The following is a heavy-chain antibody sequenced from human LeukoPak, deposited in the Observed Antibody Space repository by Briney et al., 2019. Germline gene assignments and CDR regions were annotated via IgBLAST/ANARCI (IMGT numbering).Heavy chain of an antibody. CDR2: IWYDGSNK. D-gene: IGHD3-10*01. J-gene: IGHJ4*02. CDR1: GFTFSGYV. V-gene: IGHV3-33*01. CDR3: ARAGYYDSGSYPYYFDN. Sequence: GGSLRLSCAVSGFTFSGYVMHWVRQAPGKGLEWVAVIWYDGSNKYYADSVKGRFTISRDNSKNTLYLQMNSLRAEDTAVYYCARAGYYDSGSYPYYFDNWGQGTLVTVSS.